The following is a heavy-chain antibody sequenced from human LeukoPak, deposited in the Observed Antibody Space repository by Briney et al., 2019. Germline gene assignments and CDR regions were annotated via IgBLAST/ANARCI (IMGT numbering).Heavy chain of an antibody. Sequence: SQTLSLTCTVSGGSISSGGYYWSWIRQHPGKGLEWIGYIYYSGSTYYNPSLKSRVTISVDTSKNQFSLKLSSVTAADTAVYYCARGEAYSSSWYVIGGWFDPWGQGTLVTVSS. CDR2: IYYSGST. J-gene: IGHJ5*02. CDR3: ARGEAYSSSWYVIGGWFDP. D-gene: IGHD6-13*01. V-gene: IGHV4-31*03. CDR1: GGSISSGGYY.